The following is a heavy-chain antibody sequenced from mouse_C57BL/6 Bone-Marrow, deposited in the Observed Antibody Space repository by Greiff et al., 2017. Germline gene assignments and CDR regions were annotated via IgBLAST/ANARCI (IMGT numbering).Heavy chain of an antibody. CDR3: ARGYYYGSSYNVLAFDY. Sequence: QVQLQQPGAELVRPGSSVKLSCKASGYTFTSYWMHWVQQRPIQGLEWIGNIDPSDSETHYNQKFKDKATLTGDKSSSTAYMQLSSLTSEDSAVYYCARGYYYGSSYNVLAFDYWGQGTTLTVSS. CDR1: GYTFTSYW. CDR2: IDPSDSET. D-gene: IGHD1-1*01. J-gene: IGHJ2*01. V-gene: IGHV1-52*01.